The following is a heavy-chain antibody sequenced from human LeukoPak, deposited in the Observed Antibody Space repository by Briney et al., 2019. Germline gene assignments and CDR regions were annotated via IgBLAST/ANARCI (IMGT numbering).Heavy chain of an antibody. CDR3: TREIPQQLVAMDV. D-gene: IGHD6-13*01. Sequence: GGSLRLSCAASGFTFSDYYMSWVRQAPGKGLEWLANIKEDGTGKNHVDSVKGRFTISRDNAKNSLYLQMNGLRGEDTAVYYCTREIPQQLVAMDVWGQGTTVTVSS. CDR2: IKEDGTGK. V-gene: IGHV3-7*04. J-gene: IGHJ6*02. CDR1: GFTFSDYY.